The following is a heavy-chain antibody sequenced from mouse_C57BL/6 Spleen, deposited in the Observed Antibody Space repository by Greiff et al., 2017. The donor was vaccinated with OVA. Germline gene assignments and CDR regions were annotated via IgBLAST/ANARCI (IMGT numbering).Heavy chain of an antibody. CDR1: GYTFTDYY. V-gene: IGHV1-26*01. CDR2: INPNNGGT. J-gene: IGHJ4*01. D-gene: IGHD4-1*01. Sequence: EVQLQESGPELVKPGASVKISCKASGYTFTDYYMNWVKQSHGKSLEWIGDINPNNGGTSYNQKFKGKATLTLDKSSSTAYMELRSLTSEDSAVYYCARWGWDDAMDYWGQGTSVTVSS. CDR3: ARWGWDDAMDY.